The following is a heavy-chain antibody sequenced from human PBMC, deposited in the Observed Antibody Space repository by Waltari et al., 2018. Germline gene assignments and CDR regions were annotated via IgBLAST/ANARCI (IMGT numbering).Heavy chain of an antibody. CDR3: ARDGTYDSSGYYSYYYYGMDV. J-gene: IGHJ6*02. Sequence: QVQLVQSGAEVKKPGSSVKVSCKASAGTFSRYAISWVQQAPGQGLEGMGRIIPIFGTANDAQKFQGRVTITADKSTSTAYMELSSLRSEDTAVYYCARDGTYDSSGYYSYYYYGMDVWGQGTTVTVSS. D-gene: IGHD3-22*01. CDR1: AGTFSRYA. V-gene: IGHV1-69*08. CDR2: IIPIFGTA.